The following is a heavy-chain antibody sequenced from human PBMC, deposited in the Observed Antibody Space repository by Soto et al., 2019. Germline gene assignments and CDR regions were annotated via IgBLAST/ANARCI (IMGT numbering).Heavy chain of an antibody. Sequence: ASVKVSGKASGYTFTNYAVHWVRQAPGQRLEWMGWINAANGNTKYSQKFQGRVTITRDTSASTAYMELSSLRSEDTALYYCASSLSALTGYYSPLYYYYMDVWGKGTTVTVSS. D-gene: IGHD3-9*01. CDR1: GYTFTNYA. CDR2: INAANGNT. J-gene: IGHJ6*03. V-gene: IGHV1-3*01. CDR3: ASSLSALTGYYSPLYYYYMDV.